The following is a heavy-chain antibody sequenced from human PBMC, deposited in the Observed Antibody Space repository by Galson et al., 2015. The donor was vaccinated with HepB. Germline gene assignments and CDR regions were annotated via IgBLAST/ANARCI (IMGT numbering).Heavy chain of an antibody. CDR1: GYTFTDYY. CDR3: ILGRSSGYYLSAFDI. J-gene: IGHJ3*02. D-gene: IGHD3-22*01. Sequence: VKVSCKVSGYTFTDYYMHWVQQAPGKGLEWMGLVDPEDGETIYAEKFQGRVTITADTSTDTAYMELSSLRSEDTAVYYCILGRSSGYYLSAFDIWGQGTMVTVSS. CDR2: VDPEDGET. V-gene: IGHV1-69-2*01.